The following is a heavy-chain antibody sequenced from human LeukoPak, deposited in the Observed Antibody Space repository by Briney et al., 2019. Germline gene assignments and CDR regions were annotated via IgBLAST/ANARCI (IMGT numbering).Heavy chain of an antibody. CDR1: GESLSKYY. J-gene: IGHJ4*02. V-gene: IGHV4-34*01. CDR2: INQTGST. Sequence: SETLSLTCAVYGESLSKYYWTWIRQSPGKGLEWIGEINQTGSTNHNPSLKSRVTLSVDTFKHQFSLKLTSVTAADAAVYYCASSVSSTDYWGQGTLVTVSS. CDR3: ASSVSSTDY. D-gene: IGHD5/OR15-5a*01.